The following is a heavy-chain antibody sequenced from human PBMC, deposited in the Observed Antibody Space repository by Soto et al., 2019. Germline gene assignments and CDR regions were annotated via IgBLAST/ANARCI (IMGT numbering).Heavy chain of an antibody. CDR2: INPNSGGT. D-gene: IGHD5-12*01. Sequence: ASVKVSCKASRYTFTCYYIHWVRQAPGQGLEGMGWINPNSGGTNYAQKFQGWVTMTRDTFISTAYMELSRLRSDDTAVYYCARGMATTSSGMDVWGQATTVTVSS. V-gene: IGHV1-2*04. CDR1: RYTFTCYY. CDR3: ARGMATTSSGMDV. J-gene: IGHJ6*02.